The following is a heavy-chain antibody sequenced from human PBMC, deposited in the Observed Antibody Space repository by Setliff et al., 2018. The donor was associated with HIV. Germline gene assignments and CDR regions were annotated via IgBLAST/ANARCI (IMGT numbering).Heavy chain of an antibody. J-gene: IGHJ4*02. D-gene: IGHD6-13*01. Sequence: SETLSLTCTVSGGSMSRSNYYWSWIRQPPGKGLEWIGYIYYSGSTKYNPSLKSRVTMSVDTSKNQFSLKLSSVTAADTAVYYCARGSSNTWYYYFDSWGQGTLVTVSS. CDR2: IYYSGST. CDR3: ARGSSNTWYYYFDS. V-gene: IGHV4-61*01. CDR1: GGSMSRSNYY.